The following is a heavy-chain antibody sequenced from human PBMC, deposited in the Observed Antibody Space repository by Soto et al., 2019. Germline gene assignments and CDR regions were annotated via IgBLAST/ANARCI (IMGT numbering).Heavy chain of an antibody. Sequence: PSETLSLTCTVSGGSVSSHYWSWIRQSPGKGLEWIGYIYYSGSGSTKYNPSLKNRVTILVDTSKNQFSLKLSSVTAADTAVYYCASTVHRGYKAAWGKGTSVTVSS. CDR2: IYYSGSGST. CDR1: GGSVSSHY. V-gene: IGHV4-59*02. D-gene: IGHD4-4*01. CDR3: ASTVHRGYKAA. J-gene: IGHJ6*03.